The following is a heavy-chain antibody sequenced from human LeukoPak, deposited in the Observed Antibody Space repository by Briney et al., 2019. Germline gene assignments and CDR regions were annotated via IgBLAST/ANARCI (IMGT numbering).Heavy chain of an antibody. CDR2: SDPEDGER. Sequence: ASVKLSCKVSGKTLSNLSIHWLRHPPGKGLEWLGGSDPEDGERIYAQMFQGRVTMTEDTSIDTAYMELSSLRSEDTAVYYCVTGFTTMAVDYFDYWGQGTLVTVSP. CDR3: VTGFTTMAVDYFDY. D-gene: IGHD5-18*01. CDR1: GKTLSNLS. V-gene: IGHV1-24*01. J-gene: IGHJ4*02.